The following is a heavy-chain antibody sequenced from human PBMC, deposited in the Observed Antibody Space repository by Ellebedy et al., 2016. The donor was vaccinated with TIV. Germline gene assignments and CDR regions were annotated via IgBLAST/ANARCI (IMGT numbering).Heavy chain of an antibody. CDR2: ILPIFHTA. V-gene: IGHV1-69*13. CDR3: GLSVTMKVVNYYFGVDL. Sequence: SVKVSXKVSRGTFSNFAISWVRQAPGQGLEWMGGILPIFHTANVAQKFQGRVTITADEPTTTASMELSSLRSDDTAVYYCGLSVTMKVVNYYFGVDLWGQGTTVTVSS. D-gene: IGHD2-15*01. J-gene: IGHJ6*02. CDR1: RGTFSNFA.